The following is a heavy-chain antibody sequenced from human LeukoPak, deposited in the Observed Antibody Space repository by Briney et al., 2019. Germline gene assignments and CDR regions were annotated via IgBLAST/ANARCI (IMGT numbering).Heavy chain of an antibody. CDR3: ATDREVDLVATIWKGPAQ. CDR1: GYTLTELS. J-gene: IGHJ4*02. D-gene: IGHD5-12*01. V-gene: IGHV1-24*01. Sequence: GASVKVSCKVSGYTLTELSMHWVRQAPGKGLEWMGGFDPEDGETIYAQKFQGGVTMTVDTSTDTAYMELSSLRSEDTAVYYCATDREVDLVATIWKGPAQWGQGTLVTVSS. CDR2: FDPEDGET.